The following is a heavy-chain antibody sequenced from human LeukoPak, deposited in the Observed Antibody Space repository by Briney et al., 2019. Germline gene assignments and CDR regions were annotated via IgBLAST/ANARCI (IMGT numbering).Heavy chain of an antibody. CDR3: TTALYDWNDVNY. Sequence: PGGSLRLSCAASGFTFSSYGMHWVRQAPGKGLEWVAVISYHGSNKYYADSVKGRFTISRDNSKNTLYLQMNSLKTEDTAVYYCTTALYDWNDVNYWGQGTLVTVSS. J-gene: IGHJ4*02. CDR2: ISYHGSNK. CDR1: GFTFSSYG. D-gene: IGHD1-1*01. V-gene: IGHV3-30*03.